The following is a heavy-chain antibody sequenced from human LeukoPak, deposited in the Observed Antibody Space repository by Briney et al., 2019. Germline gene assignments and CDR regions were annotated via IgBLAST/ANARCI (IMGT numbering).Heavy chain of an antibody. Sequence: GGSLRPSCAASGFTFSSYGMHWVRQAPGKGLEWVAVISYDGSNKYYADSVKGRFTISRDNSKNTLYLQMNSLRAEDTAVYYCAKGARGYSGYDPPYYFDYWGQGTLVTVSS. CDR3: AKGARGYSGYDPPYYFDY. V-gene: IGHV3-30*18. CDR1: GFTFSSYG. J-gene: IGHJ4*02. CDR2: ISYDGSNK. D-gene: IGHD5-12*01.